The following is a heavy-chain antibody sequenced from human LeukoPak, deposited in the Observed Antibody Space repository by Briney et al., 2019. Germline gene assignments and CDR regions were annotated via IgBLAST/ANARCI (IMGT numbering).Heavy chain of an antibody. CDR1: GFTFGNYA. CDR3: ARVDDLDAFDT. J-gene: IGHJ3*02. V-gene: IGHV3-30*04. D-gene: IGHD2-2*03. Sequence: PGGSLRLSCAASGFTFGNYAMHWVRQAPGKGLEWVAVIGDDGSNKYYVDSVKGRFTISRDNSNNTVYLQMNSLRAEDTAVYYCARVDDLDAFDTWGQGTLVTVSS. CDR2: IGDDGSNK.